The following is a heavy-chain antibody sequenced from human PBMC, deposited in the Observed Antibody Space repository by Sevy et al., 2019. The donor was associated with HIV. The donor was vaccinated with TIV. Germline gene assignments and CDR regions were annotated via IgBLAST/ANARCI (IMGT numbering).Heavy chain of an antibody. Sequence: ASVKVSCKTSGYTFTGYYMHWVRQAPGQGLEWMGRINPNSGGTNYAQKFQGRVTMTRDTSISTAYMELSRLRSDDTAVYYCARSPLEIRGKLDYWGQGTLVTVSS. J-gene: IGHJ4*02. D-gene: IGHD1-1*01. CDR3: ARSPLEIRGKLDY. V-gene: IGHV1-2*06. CDR1: GYTFTGYY. CDR2: INPNSGGT.